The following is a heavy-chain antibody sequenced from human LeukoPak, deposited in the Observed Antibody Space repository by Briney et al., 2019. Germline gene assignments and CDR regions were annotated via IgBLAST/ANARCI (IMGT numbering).Heavy chain of an antibody. Sequence: GESLKISCKGSGYSFSTYWIGWVRQKPGKGLEWMGIIYPGDSDTRYSPSFQGQVTISADKSISTAYLQCSSLKASDTAMYYWARRMDTYGPGFDYWGQEPWSPSPQ. D-gene: IGHD5-18*01. J-gene: IGHJ4*01. CDR1: GYSFSTYW. V-gene: IGHV5-51*01. CDR3: ARRMDTYGPGFDY. CDR2: IYPGDSDT.